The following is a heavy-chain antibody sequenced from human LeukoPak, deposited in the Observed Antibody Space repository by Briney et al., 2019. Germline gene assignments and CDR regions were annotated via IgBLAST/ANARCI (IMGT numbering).Heavy chain of an antibody. CDR2: IYYSGST. CDR3: ASLYGDYGAYYFDY. J-gene: IGHJ4*02. V-gene: IGHV4-31*03. D-gene: IGHD4-17*01. Sequence: SEALSLTCTVSGGSISSGGYYWSWIRQHPGKGLEWIGYIYYSGSTYYNPSLKSRVTISVDTSKNQFSLKLSSVTAADTAVYYCASLYGDYGAYYFDYWGQGTLVTVSS. CDR1: GGSISSGGYY.